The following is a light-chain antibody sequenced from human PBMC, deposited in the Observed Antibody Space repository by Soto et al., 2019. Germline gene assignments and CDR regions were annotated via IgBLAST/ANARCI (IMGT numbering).Light chain of an antibody. CDR3: SSYTTSSTLYV. CDR2: DVT. Sequence: QSALTQPASVSGSPGQSITISCTGTSSDVGAYNYVSWYQQYPGKAPKYIIYDVTNRPSGVSYRFSGSKSGNTATLTISGVQAEYEADYYCSSYTTSSTLYVFVTGTQLTVL. J-gene: IGLJ1*01. V-gene: IGLV2-14*03. CDR1: SSDVGAYNY.